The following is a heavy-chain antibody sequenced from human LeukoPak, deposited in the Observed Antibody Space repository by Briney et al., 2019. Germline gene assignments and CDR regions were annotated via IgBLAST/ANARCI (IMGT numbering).Heavy chain of an antibody. CDR3: ATEPLITIFGVVTPNDY. CDR2: IYFTGGT. V-gene: IGHV4-4*07. D-gene: IGHD3-3*01. J-gene: IGHJ4*02. Sequence: SETLSLTCTVSGGSISSYYWSWIRQPAGKGLEWIGYIYFTGGTNYNPSLKSRVTMSVDTSKNQFSLKLSSVTAADTAVYYCATEPLITIFGVVTPNDYWGQGTLVTVSS. CDR1: GGSISSYY.